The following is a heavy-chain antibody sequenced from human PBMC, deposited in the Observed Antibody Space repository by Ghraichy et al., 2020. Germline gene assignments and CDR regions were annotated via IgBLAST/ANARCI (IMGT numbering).Heavy chain of an antibody. CDR2: INPSGGST. CDR1: GYTFTSYY. J-gene: IGHJ6*02. V-gene: IGHV1-46*01. D-gene: IGHD3-10*01. CDR3: ARVLWFGAPPYGMDV. Sequence: ASVKVSCKASGYTFTSYYMHWVRQAPGQGLEWMGKINPSGGSTSYAQKFQGRVTMTRDTSTSTVYMELSSLRSEDTAVYYCARVLWFGAPPYGMDVWGQGTTVTVSS.